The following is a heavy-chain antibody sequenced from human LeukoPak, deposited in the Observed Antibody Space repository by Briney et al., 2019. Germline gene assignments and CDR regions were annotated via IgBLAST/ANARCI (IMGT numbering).Heavy chain of an antibody. CDR1: GFTFTSYA. Sequence: AGGSLRLSCAASGFTFTSYAMSWVRQAPGMGLEWVSAISGSGGGTYYADSVKGRFTISRDNSKNTLYLQMNSLRAEDTAVYYCAKDQSYVFDYWGQGTLVTVSS. V-gene: IGHV3-23*01. CDR3: AKDQSYVFDY. J-gene: IGHJ4*02. CDR2: ISGSGGGT. D-gene: IGHD1-26*01.